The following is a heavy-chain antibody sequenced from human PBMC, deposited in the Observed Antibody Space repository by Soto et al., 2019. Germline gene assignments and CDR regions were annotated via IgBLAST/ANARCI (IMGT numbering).Heavy chain of an antibody. CDR2: ISGSGDKT. V-gene: IGHV3-23*01. CDR3: VKENDLSD. CDR1: GFTFSTYA. Sequence: GGSLRLSCAATGFTFSTYAMNWVRQAPGKGLGWVSGISGSGDKTYYADSVKGRFTISRDNSKNTLYLQMNSLRADDTALYYCVKENDLSDRGRGTLVTVSS. J-gene: IGHJ4*02. D-gene: IGHD3-16*01.